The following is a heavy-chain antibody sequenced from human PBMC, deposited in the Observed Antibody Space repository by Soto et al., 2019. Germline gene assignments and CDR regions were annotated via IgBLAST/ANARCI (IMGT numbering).Heavy chain of an antibody. Sequence: QVQLVQSGAEVKKPGSSVKVSCKASGDTFSSYAINWVRQAPGQGLEWMGGIIPMFGTANYAQKFKGRVTITAGESTSTVDMELSSLRYEDTAVYYCARVGPAHYYDSSGYYSPLDYWGQGTLVTVSS. CDR3: ARVGPAHYYDSSGYYSPLDY. CDR1: GDTFSSYA. D-gene: IGHD3-22*01. J-gene: IGHJ4*02. V-gene: IGHV1-69*01. CDR2: IIPMFGTA.